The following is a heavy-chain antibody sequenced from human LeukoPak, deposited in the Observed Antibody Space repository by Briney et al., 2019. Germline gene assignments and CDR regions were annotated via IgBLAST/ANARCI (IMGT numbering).Heavy chain of an antibody. CDR2: IRYDGSNK. D-gene: IGHD1-26*01. J-gene: IGHJ4*02. V-gene: IGHV3-30*02. Sequence: GGSLRLSCAASGFTFSSYGMHWVRQAPGKGLEWVACIRYDGSNKYYADSVKGRFTISRDNSKNTLYLQMNSLRAEDTAVYYCAKDVTSGSYYADFDYWGQGTLVTVSS. CDR3: AKDVTSGSYYADFDY. CDR1: GFTFSSYG.